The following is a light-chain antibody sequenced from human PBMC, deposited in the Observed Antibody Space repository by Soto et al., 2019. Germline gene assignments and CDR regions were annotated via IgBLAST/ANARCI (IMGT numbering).Light chain of an antibody. J-gene: IGKJ4*01. V-gene: IGKV1-33*01. Sequence: DIQMTQSPSSLSASVGDRVTITCQASQDIRNYLNWYQQKPGKAPKLLIYDASNLETRVPSRFSGSGSGTDFTFTISSLQPEDIATYYCQQYDNLLTFGGGTKVEI. CDR3: QQYDNLLT. CDR1: QDIRNY. CDR2: DAS.